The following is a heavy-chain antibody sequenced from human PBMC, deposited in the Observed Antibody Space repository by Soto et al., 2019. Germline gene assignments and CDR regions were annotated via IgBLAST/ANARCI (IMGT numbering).Heavy chain of an antibody. V-gene: IGHV1-18*04. CDR2: ISAYNGNT. Sequence: VASVKVSCKASGYTFTSYGISWVRQAPGQGLEWMGWISAYNGNTNYAQKLQGRVTMTTDTSTSTAYMELRSLRSDDTAVYYCAREYSYRPYYYYYGMDVWGQGTTVTVSS. CDR3: AREYSYRPYYYYYGMDV. CDR1: GYTFTSYG. J-gene: IGHJ6*02. D-gene: IGHD5-18*01.